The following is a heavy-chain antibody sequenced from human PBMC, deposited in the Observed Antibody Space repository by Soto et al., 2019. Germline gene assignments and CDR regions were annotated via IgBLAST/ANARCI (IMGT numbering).Heavy chain of an antibody. CDR1: GGCISSSTYN. D-gene: IGHD4-4*01. CDR2: IYYSGSP. CDR3: ASSHTAVTTSRRDTFDV. J-gene: IGHJ3*01. Sequence: SETLSLTGTVSGGCISSSTYNGGWIRQPPGKRLEWIGNIYYSGSPYYNPSLKRRVTISVDTSRNHLSLKLSSVTAADTSVDECASSHTAVTTSRRDTFDVWGQGPMVTVSS. V-gene: IGHV4-39*01.